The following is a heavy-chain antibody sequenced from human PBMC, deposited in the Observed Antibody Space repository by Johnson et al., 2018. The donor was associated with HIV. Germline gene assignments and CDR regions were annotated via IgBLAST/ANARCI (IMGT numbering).Heavy chain of an antibody. V-gene: IGHV3-30-3*01. D-gene: IGHD6-13*01. CDR1: GFTFSSYA. CDR3: ASEIYRPRPSSSWYVGAFDI. Sequence: QMQLVESGGGVVQPGRSLRLSCAASGFTFSSYAMHWVRQAPGKGLEWVAVISYDGSNKYYADSVKGRFTIYRDNSKNTLYLQMNSLRAEDTAVYYCASEIYRPRPSSSWYVGAFDIWGQGTMVTVSS. CDR2: ISYDGSNK. J-gene: IGHJ3*02.